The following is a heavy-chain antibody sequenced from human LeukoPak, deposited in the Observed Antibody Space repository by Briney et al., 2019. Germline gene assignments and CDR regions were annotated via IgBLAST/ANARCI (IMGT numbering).Heavy chain of an antibody. Sequence: SQTLSLTCTVSGGSISSGGYYWSWIRQHPGKGLEWIGYIYYSGSTYYNPSLKSRVTISVDTSKNQFSLKLSSVTAADTAVYYCARGLYCSGGSRYWGDAFDIWGQGTMVTVSS. CDR3: ARGLYCSGGSRYWGDAFDI. V-gene: IGHV4-31*03. D-gene: IGHD2-15*01. CDR1: GGSISSGGYY. CDR2: IYYSGST. J-gene: IGHJ3*02.